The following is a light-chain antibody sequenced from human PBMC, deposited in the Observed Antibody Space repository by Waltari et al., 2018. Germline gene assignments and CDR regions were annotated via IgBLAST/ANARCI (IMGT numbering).Light chain of an antibody. V-gene: IGKV1-39*01. CDR1: QSISSY. CDR2: TAS. Sequence: DIQMTQPPSSLSASLGERVTIPCRAIQSISSYLNWYQQKPGKAPKLLIYTASNLQSGVPSRFSGSGSGTDFTLTISSLQPEDFATYYCQQSYTTPLTFGGGTKVEIK. CDR3: QQSYTTPLT. J-gene: IGKJ4*01.